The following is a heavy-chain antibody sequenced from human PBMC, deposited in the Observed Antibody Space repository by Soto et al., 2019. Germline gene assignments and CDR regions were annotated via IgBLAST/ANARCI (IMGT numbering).Heavy chain of an antibody. D-gene: IGHD4-4*01. J-gene: IGHJ4*02. Sequence: LRLSCAASGFTFNTHAMSWVRQAPGKGMEWVSDISGSGGSTYYADSVKGRFTISRDNSKNTLYLQMNSLRAEDTAIYYCARPLGYSNYFDYWGQGTLVTVSS. V-gene: IGHV3-23*01. CDR3: ARPLGYSNYFDY. CDR2: ISGSGGST. CDR1: GFTFNTHA.